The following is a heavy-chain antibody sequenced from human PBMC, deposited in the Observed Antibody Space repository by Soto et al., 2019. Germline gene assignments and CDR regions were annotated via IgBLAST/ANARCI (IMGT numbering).Heavy chain of an antibody. CDR1: GFTFSTYW. V-gene: IGHV3-74*01. CDR3: ARGRQWLAKYYYYYGMDV. J-gene: IGHJ6*02. D-gene: IGHD6-19*01. CDR2: INSDGSST. Sequence: EVQLVESGGGLVQPGGSLRLSCAASGFTFSTYWMHWVRQAPGKGLVWVSHINSDGSSTSHADSVKGRFTISRDNAKNTLYRQMNSLRAEDTAVYYCARGRQWLAKYYYYYGMDVWGQGTTVTVSS.